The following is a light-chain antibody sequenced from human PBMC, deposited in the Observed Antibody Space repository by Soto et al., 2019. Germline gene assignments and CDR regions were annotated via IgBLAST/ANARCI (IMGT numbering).Light chain of an antibody. J-gene: IGKJ2*01. CDR3: QQYYTGYT. CDR2: AAS. CDR1: QGISSY. Sequence: AIRMTQSPSSLSASTGDRVTITCRASQGISSYLAWYQQKPGKAPKLLIYAASTLQSGVPSRFSGSGSGTDFTLTISCLQSEDFATYYCQQYYTGYTFGQGTKVDIK. V-gene: IGKV1-8*01.